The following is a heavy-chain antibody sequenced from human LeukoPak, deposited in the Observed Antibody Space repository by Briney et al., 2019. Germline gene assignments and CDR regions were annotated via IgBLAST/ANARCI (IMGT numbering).Heavy chain of an antibody. CDR3: ARLGHRDIWHSFSSY. V-gene: IGHV1/OR15-1*04. J-gene: IGHJ4*02. D-gene: IGHD2-2*01. CDR1: VYIFTDYY. CDR2: INPNSGGT. Sequence: ASVNVSCKASVYIFTDYYMHWVCQAAGQELGWMGRINPNSGGTNYAQKFQGRVTMTRDTSISTAYLQWSSLKASDTAMYYCARLGHRDIWHSFSSYWGQGTLVTVSS.